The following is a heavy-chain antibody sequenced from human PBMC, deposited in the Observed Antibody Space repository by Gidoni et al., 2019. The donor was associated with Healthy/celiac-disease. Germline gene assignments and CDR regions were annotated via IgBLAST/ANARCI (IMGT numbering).Heavy chain of an antibody. D-gene: IGHD3-10*01. J-gene: IGHJ4*02. V-gene: IGHV3-30-3*01. CDR3: ARDGSYYYGSGSYYRD. Sequence: QVQLVESGGGVVQPGRSLRLSCAASGFTFSSYAMHWVRQAPGKGLEWVAVISYDGSNKYYADSVKGRFTISRDNSKNTLYLQMNSLRAEDTAVYYCARDGSYYYGSGSYYRDWGQGTLVTVSS. CDR2: ISYDGSNK. CDR1: GFTFSSYA.